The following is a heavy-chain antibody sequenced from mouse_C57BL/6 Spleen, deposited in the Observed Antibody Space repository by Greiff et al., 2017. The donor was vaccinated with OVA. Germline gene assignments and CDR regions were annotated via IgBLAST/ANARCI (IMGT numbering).Heavy chain of an antibody. D-gene: IGHD1-1*01. Sequence: EVQLVESGGGLVKPGGSLKLSCAASGFTFSSYAMSWVRQTPEKRLEWVATISDGGSYTYYPDNVKGRFTISRDNAKNNLYLQMSHLKSEDTAMYYCARDNYYGSSRAWFAYWGQGTLVTVSA. V-gene: IGHV5-4*01. CDR2: ISDGGSYT. J-gene: IGHJ3*01. CDR1: GFTFSSYA. CDR3: ARDNYYGSSRAWFAY.